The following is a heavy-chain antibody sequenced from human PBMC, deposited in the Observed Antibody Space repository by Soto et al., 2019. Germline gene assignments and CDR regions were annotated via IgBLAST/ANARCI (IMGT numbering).Heavy chain of an antibody. V-gene: IGHV3-23*01. CDR1: GFTFSTYA. D-gene: IGHD6-19*01. Sequence: GGSLRLSCAASGFTFSTYAMSWVRQAPGKGPEWVSAISGSGGSTYYADSVKGRFTISRDNSKNTLYLQMNSLRAEDAAVYYCAKDPRIGIAVAGVVDYWGQGTLVTLSS. CDR2: ISGSGGST. CDR3: AKDPRIGIAVAGVVDY. J-gene: IGHJ4*02.